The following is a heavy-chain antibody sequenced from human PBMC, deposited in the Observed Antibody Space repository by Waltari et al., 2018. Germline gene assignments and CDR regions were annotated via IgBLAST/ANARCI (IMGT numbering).Heavy chain of an antibody. D-gene: IGHD1-1*01. V-gene: IGHV4-4*02. CDR3: ARAIYFGTLFAWFDP. CDR1: GGPISSTTR. Sequence: QVQLQASGPGLVKPSGTLSLPRAVSGGPISSTTRWTWVRQTPGECRAWIGEISHTGSTDYNLSLKGRITRSVDNTKNQLSLKLNSVTATDTAVYYCARAIYFGTLFAWFDPWGQRTLVNVSS. CDR2: ISHTGST. J-gene: IGHJ5*02.